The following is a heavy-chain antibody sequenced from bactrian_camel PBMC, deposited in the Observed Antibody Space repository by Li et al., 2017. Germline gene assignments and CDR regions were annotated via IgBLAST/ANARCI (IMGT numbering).Heavy chain of an antibody. CDR2: IYSDSSDS. V-gene: IGHV3-2*01. J-gene: IGHJ6*01. CDR3: VRKDDYSNYATFGY. CDR1: GFTFSSYY. Sequence: HVQLVESGGGLVQPGGSLRLSCAGSGFTFSSYYMSWVRQAPGKGLEWVSSIYSDSSDSYYVDSVKGRFTISRDNAKNTVYLQMNSLKPEDTAVYYCVRKDDYSNYATFGYWGQGTQVTVS. D-gene: IGHD4*01.